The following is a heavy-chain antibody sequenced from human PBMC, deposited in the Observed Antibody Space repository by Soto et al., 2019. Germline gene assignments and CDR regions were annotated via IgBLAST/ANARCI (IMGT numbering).Heavy chain of an antibody. V-gene: IGHV5-51*01. CDR2: IYPGDSDT. J-gene: IGHJ6*02. CDR3: AGGGVRGVVTRTRDYYGMDV. D-gene: IGHD3-10*01. CDR1: GYNFTNYW. Sequence: GESLKISCKGSGYNFTNYWIGWVRQKPGKGLESMGIIYPGDSDTRYSPSFQGQVTISADKSISTAYLQWSSLKASDTAMYYCAGGGVRGVVTRTRDYYGMDVWGQGT.